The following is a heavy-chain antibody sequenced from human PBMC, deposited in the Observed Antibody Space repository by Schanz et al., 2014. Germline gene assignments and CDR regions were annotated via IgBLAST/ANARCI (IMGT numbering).Heavy chain of an antibody. V-gene: IGHV3-74*02. Sequence: EVQLVASGGGLVQPGRSLRLSCAASGFTFSSHWMHWVRQDPGKGLVWVARINSVGSNTDYADSVTGRFTISRDNAKNTLYLQMNTLRAEDTAVYYCARKMKLGVYGGKGHDSLDIWGQGTMVTVSS. CDR1: GFTFSSHW. CDR3: ARKMKLGVYGGKGHDSLDI. CDR2: INSVGSNT. J-gene: IGHJ3*02. D-gene: IGHD4-17*01.